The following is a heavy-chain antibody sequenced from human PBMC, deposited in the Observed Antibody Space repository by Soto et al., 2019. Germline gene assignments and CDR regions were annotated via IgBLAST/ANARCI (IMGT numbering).Heavy chain of an antibody. Sequence: EVHLVQSGGALVQPGGSLRLSCAASGFTPSRLSMNWVRQAPGKGLEWISYINSAGSIIYYADSVKGRFTISRDKAKNSLSLHMTSLRADDTAVYYCATGTAFGWLASPSQALEIWGQGTMVTVSS. CDR1: GFTPSRLS. D-gene: IGHD3-9*01. CDR3: ATGTAFGWLASPSQALEI. CDR2: INSAGSII. V-gene: IGHV3-48*01. J-gene: IGHJ3*02.